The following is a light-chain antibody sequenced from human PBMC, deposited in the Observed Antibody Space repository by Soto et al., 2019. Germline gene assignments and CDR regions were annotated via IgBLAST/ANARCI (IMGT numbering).Light chain of an antibody. Sequence: EIVMTQSPPTLSVSPGARVTLPCRASQSVSSNLAWYQQKPGQAPRLLVYGASTRATGIPARFSGGGSGTEFTLTISSLQSEDFAVYYCQQYNRWPQTFGQGTKVDIK. CDR3: QQYNRWPQT. J-gene: IGKJ1*01. V-gene: IGKV3-15*01. CDR1: QSVSSN. CDR2: GAS.